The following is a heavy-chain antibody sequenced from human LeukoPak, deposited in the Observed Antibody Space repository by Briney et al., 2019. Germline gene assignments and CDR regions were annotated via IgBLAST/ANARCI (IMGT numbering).Heavy chain of an antibody. CDR2: IIPIFGTA. CDR3: ARDGYCSSTSCYRGGNYYYGMDV. V-gene: IGHV1-69*01. Sequence: SVKVSCKASGGTFSSYAISWVRQAPGQGLEWMGGIIPIFGTANYAQKFQGRVTITADEPTSTAYMELSSLRSEDTAVYYCARDGYCSSTSCYRGGNYYYGMDVWGKGTTVTVSS. J-gene: IGHJ6*04. D-gene: IGHD2-2*01. CDR1: GGTFSSYA.